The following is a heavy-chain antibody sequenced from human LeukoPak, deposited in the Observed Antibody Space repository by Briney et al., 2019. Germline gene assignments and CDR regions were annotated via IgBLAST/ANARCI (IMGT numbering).Heavy chain of an antibody. J-gene: IGHJ4*02. CDR3: ARTDYGDS. Sequence: GGSLRLSCAASGFTLSSYAMHWVRQAPGKGLEWVAVISYDGSNKYYADSVKGRFTISRDNSKNTLYLQMNSLRAEDTAVYYCARTDYGDSWGQGTLVTVSS. CDR1: GFTLSSYA. V-gene: IGHV3-30-3*01. CDR2: ISYDGSNK.